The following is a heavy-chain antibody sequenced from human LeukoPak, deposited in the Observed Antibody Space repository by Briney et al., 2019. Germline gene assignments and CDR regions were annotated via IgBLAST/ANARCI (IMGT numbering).Heavy chain of an antibody. CDR3: ARGRIAVANWFDP. CDR2: INPNSGGT. CDR1: GYTFTGYY. D-gene: IGHD6-19*01. J-gene: IGHJ5*02. V-gene: IGHV1-2*02. Sequence: ASVKVSCKASGYTFTGYYMHWVRQAPGQGLEWMGWINPNSGGTNYAQKFQGRVTMTRDTSISTAYMELSRLRSDDTAVYHCARGRIAVANWFDPWGQGTLVTVSS.